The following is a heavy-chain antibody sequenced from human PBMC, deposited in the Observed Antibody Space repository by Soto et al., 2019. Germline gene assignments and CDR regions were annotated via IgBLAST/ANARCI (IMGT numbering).Heavy chain of an antibody. J-gene: IGHJ3*01. V-gene: IGHV3-30*18. D-gene: IGHD5-18*01. CDR2: ISYDGNNK. CDR1: GFIFSDFG. CDR3: VKGDLDTAVVNSPDAFDF. Sequence: QVNLVESGGGVVQPGRSLRLSCEASGFIFSDFGMHWVRQAPGKGLEWVAVISYDGNNKYYAQSVKGRVTISRDNSKNTLFLNMDSLRPEATAVYHCVKGDLDTAVVNSPDAFDFWGPGTMVTVS.